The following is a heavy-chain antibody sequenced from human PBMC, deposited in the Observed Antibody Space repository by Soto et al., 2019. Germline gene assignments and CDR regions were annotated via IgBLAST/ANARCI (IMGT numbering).Heavy chain of an antibody. J-gene: IGHJ4*02. Sequence: QVLLLQSGAEVKKPGASVKVSCKASGYTFSGLYMHWVRHAPGQGLEWMGWINPNSGGTKSAEKFQGRVTMTRDTSISTAYMELSRLTSDDTAVYYCASAAVTGTAGLDFWGQGTQVTVSS. CDR3: ASAAVTGTAGLDF. D-gene: IGHD6-19*01. CDR2: INPNSGGT. CDR1: GYTFSGLY. V-gene: IGHV1-2*02.